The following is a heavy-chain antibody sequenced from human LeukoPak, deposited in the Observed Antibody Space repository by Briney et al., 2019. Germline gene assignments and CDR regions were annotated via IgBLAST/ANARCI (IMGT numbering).Heavy chain of an antibody. V-gene: IGHV3-48*04. CDR3: ARVSTNYFDY. D-gene: IGHD5/OR15-5a*01. CDR2: ISITGANI. J-gene: IGHJ4*02. Sequence: GGSLRLSCEVSGFTFTRYSMNWVRQPPGRGLEWVSHISITGANIYYADSVKGRFTISRDNAKHSLYLQINSLRAEDTAVYYCARVSTNYFDYWGQGTLVTVSS. CDR1: GFTFTRYS.